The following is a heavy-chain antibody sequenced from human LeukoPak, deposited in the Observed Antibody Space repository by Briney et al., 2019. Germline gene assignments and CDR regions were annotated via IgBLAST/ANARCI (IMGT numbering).Heavy chain of an antibody. CDR2: ISSNGAST. D-gene: IGHD3-9*01. CDR3: ATIAYDILTGYHPFDY. J-gene: IGHJ4*02. Sequence: HPGGSLRLSCAASGFTFSTYDMSWLRQAPGKGLECVAAISSNGASTYSADSVRGRFSISRDKSMNTLHLQLHGLRAEDTAIYYCATIAYDILTGYHPFDYWGQGTLVTVSS. CDR1: GFTFSTYD. V-gene: IGHV3-23*01.